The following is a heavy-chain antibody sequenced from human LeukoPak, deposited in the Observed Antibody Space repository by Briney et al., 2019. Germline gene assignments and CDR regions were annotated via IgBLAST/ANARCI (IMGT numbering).Heavy chain of an antibody. D-gene: IGHD1-26*01. CDR2: ISGSGGST. V-gene: IGHV3-23*01. CDR3: ARGFGEWELRYFDY. J-gene: IGHJ4*02. Sequence: PGGSLRLSCAASGFIFSSHWMAWVRQAPGKGLEWVSAISGSGGSTYYADSVKGRFTISRDNSKNTLYLQMNSLRAEDTAVYYCARGFGEWELRYFDYWGQGTLVTVSS. CDR1: GFIFSSHW.